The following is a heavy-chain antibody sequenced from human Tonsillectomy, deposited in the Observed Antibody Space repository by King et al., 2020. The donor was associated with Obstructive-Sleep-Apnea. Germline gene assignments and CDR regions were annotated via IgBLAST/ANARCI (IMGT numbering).Heavy chain of an antibody. V-gene: IGHV4-4*02. CDR1: GGSISSSNW. CDR2: IYHSGST. CDR3: AAAVAGTYYFDY. D-gene: IGHD6-19*01. J-gene: IGHJ4*02. Sequence: QLQESGPGLVKPSGTLSLTCAVSGGSISSSNWWSWVRQPPGKGLDWIGEIYHSGSTNYNPTLKRRVTISVDKYKNQFSLKLSSVSAADTAVYYCAAAVAGTYYFDYWGQGPLVTVSS.